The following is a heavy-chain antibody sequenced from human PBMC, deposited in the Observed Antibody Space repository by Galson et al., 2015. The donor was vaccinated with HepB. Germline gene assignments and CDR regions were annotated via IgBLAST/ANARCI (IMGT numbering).Heavy chain of an antibody. CDR2: IKPDGSEQ. CDR1: GFTFSTSW. Sequence: SLRLSCAASGFTFSTSWMTWVRQAPGEGLEWVANIKPDGSEQYYVDSVKGRFTISRDNAKNSLYLQMNSLRAEDTAVYYCARALHSGLGYWGQGTLVTVSS. D-gene: IGHD1-26*01. V-gene: IGHV3-7*03. CDR3: ARALHSGLGY. J-gene: IGHJ4*02.